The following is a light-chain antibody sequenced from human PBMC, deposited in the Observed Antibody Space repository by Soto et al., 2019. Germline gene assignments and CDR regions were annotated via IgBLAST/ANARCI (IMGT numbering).Light chain of an antibody. CDR2: EVS. CDR1: SSDVGSYNL. J-gene: IGLJ1*01. V-gene: IGLV2-23*02. Sequence: QSALTQPASVSGSPGQSITMSCTGTSSDVGSYNLVSWYQQHPGKAPKVMIYEVSKRPSGVSNRFSGSKFGNTASLTISGLQADDEADYYCCSYAGSSTYVFGTGTQLTVL. CDR3: CSYAGSSTYV.